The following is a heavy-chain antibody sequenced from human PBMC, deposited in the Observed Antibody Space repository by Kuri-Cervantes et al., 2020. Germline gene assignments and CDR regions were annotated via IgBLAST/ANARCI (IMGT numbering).Heavy chain of an antibody. CDR1: GYTFTSYA. V-gene: IGHV1-3*01. J-gene: IGHJ4*02. CDR3: ARDFSSLGYHVLRFLEWLPDY. CDR2: INAGNGNT. D-gene: IGHD3-3*01. Sequence: ASVKVSCKASGYTFTSYAMHWVRQAPGQRLEWMGWINAGNGNTKYSQKFQGRVTITRDTSASTAYMELSSLRSEDTAVYYCARDFSSLGYHVLRFLEWLPDYWGQGTLVTVSS.